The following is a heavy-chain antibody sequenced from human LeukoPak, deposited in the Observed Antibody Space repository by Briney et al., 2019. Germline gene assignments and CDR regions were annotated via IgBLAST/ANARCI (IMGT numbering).Heavy chain of an antibody. Sequence: GASVKVSCKASGGTFSSYAISWVRQAPGQGLEWMGRIIPILGIANYAQKFQGRVTMTRNTSISTAYMELSSLRSEDTAVYYCARISSGWYRYYYYGMDVWGQGTTVTVSS. CDR3: ARISSGWYRYYYYGMDV. J-gene: IGHJ6*02. D-gene: IGHD6-19*01. V-gene: IGHV1-69*04. CDR2: IIPILGIA. CDR1: GGTFSSYA.